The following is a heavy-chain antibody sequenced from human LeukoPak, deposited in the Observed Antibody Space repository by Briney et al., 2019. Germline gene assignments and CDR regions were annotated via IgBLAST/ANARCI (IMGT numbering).Heavy chain of an antibody. Sequence: SETLSLTCTVSGGSISSYYWSWIRQPPGKGLEWIGYIYYSGSTNYNPSLKSRVTISVDTSKNQFSLKLSSVTAADTAVYCCASFWSGYSTFDYWGQGTLVTVSS. CDR3: ASFWSGYSTFDY. J-gene: IGHJ4*02. V-gene: IGHV4-59*01. CDR1: GGSISSYY. D-gene: IGHD3-3*01. CDR2: IYYSGST.